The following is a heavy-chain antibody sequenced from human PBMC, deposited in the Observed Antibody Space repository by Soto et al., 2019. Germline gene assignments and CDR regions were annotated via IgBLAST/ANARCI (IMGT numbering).Heavy chain of an antibody. CDR3: ARHVVPAAIRYYYYGMDV. V-gene: IGHV4-39*01. D-gene: IGHD2-2*01. Sequence: GPGPRFSSETLSLTCAVYGGSFSGYYWGWISQPPGKGLEWIGSIYYSGSTYYNPSLKSRVTISVDTSKNQFSLKLSSVTAADTALYYCARHVVPAAIRYYYYGMDVWGQGTTVTVSS. J-gene: IGHJ6*02. CDR2: IYYSGST. CDR1: GGSFSGYY.